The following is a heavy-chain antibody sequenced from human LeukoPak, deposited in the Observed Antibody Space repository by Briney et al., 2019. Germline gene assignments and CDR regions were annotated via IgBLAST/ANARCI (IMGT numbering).Heavy chain of an antibody. D-gene: IGHD6-6*01. J-gene: IGHJ3*02. CDR3: ARGGSSSPYDAFDI. Sequence: ASVKVSCKASGYTFTSYDINWVRQAPGQGLEWMGWMNPNSGNTGYAQKFQGRVTITRNTSISTAYMELSSLRSEDTAVFYCARGGSSSPYDAFDIWGQGTMVTVSS. CDR1: GYTFTSYD. CDR2: MNPNSGNT. V-gene: IGHV1-8*03.